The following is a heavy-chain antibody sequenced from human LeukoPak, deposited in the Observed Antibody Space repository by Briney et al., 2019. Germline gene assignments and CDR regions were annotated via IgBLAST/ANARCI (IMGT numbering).Heavy chain of an antibody. D-gene: IGHD6-6*01. J-gene: IGHJ3*02. CDR2: ISPNSGGT. CDR1: GYTFTGYY. CDR3: ARDRWSSSSSEGALDI. Sequence: ASVKVSCKASGYTFTGYYIHWVRQAPGQGLEWMGWISPNSGGTNYAQKFQGRVTMTRDTSISTAHMELRSLRSDDTAVYYCARDRWSSSSSEGALDIWGQGTMVTVSS. V-gene: IGHV1-2*02.